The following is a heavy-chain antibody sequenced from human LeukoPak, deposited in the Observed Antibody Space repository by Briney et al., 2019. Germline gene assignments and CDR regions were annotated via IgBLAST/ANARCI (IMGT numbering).Heavy chain of an antibody. CDR3: ARGPSGYHNT. V-gene: IGHV3-48*01. CDR2: ISSSSSTI. Sequence: GGSLRLSCAASGFTFSSYSMNWVRQAPGKGLGWVSYISSSSSTIYYADSVKGRFTISRDNAKNSLYLQMNSLRAEDTAVYYCARGPSGYHNTGGQGNLVTVSS. CDR1: GFTFSSYS. J-gene: IGHJ4*02. D-gene: IGHD5-12*01.